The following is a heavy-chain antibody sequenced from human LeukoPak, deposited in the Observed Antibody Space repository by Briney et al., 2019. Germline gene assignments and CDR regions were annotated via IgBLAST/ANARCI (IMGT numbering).Heavy chain of an antibody. V-gene: IGHV3-48*02. J-gene: IGHJ4*02. CDR2: ISGTSNTI. Sequence: GGSLRLSCAASGFTFSSYTMNWVRQAPGKGLGWVSIISGTSNTIYYADSVKGRFTISRDNAKNSLYLQMNSLRDEDTAVYYCAKKGGGIIDYWGQGTLVTVSS. D-gene: IGHD3-16*01. CDR3: AKKGGGIIDY. CDR1: GFTFSSYT.